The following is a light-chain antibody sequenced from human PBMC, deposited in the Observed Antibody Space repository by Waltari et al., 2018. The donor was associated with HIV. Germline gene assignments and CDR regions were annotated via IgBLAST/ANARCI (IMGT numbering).Light chain of an antibody. CDR2: GAS. CDR1: KRVRNNY. Sequence: EIVLPQSPGTLSLSPGERATLSCRDSKRVRNNYLVCYQNKPGQAPRLLSDGASSRATGIPDRFSGIGSGTDFTLTISRLEPEDFAMFYCQQYGSSPLTFGQGTRLEI. CDR3: QQYGSSPLT. V-gene: IGKV3-20*01. J-gene: IGKJ5*01.